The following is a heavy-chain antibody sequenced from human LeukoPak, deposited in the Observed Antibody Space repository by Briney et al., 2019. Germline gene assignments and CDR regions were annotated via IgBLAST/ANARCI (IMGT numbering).Heavy chain of an antibody. J-gene: IGHJ4*02. CDR1: GCSISSYY. CDR3: ARDSGYSSGWYIDY. Sequence: PSETLSLTCTVSGCSISSYYWSWIRQPPGKGLEWIGYIYYSGSTNYNPSLKSRVTISVDTSKNQFSLKLSSVTAADTAVHYCARDSGYSSGWYIDYWGQGTLVTVSS. D-gene: IGHD6-19*01. V-gene: IGHV4-59*01. CDR2: IYYSGST.